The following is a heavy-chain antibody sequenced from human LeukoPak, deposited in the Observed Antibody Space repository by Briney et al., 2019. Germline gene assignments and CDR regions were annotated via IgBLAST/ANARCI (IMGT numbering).Heavy chain of an antibody. CDR3: ARRGGSGSRGDYYFDY. V-gene: IGHV4-39*01. CDR2: IDYSGGI. J-gene: IGHJ4*02. D-gene: IGHD3-10*01. Sequence: SETLSLTCTVSGGSISSSSYYWGWIRQPPGKGLEWIASIDYSGGIYHNPSLKSRVTISVDMSKNQFSLKLSSVAAADTAVYYCARRGGSGSRGDYYFDYWGQGTLVTVSS. CDR1: GGSISSSSYY.